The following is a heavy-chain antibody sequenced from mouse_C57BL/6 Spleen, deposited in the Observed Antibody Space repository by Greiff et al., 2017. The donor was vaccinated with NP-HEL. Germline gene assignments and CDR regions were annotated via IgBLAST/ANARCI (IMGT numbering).Heavy chain of an antibody. CDR1: GYAFSSSW. V-gene: IGHV1-82*01. J-gene: IGHJ2*01. Sequence: QVQLKQSGPELVKPGASVKISCKASGYAFSSSWMNWVKQRPGKGLEWIGRIYPGDGDTKYNGKFKGKATLTADKSSSTANSQLSSLTSGDSSVYFCARDYFSNYFDYWGQGTTLTVSS. CDR3: ARDYFSNYFDY. CDR2: IYPGDGDT. D-gene: IGHD2-5*01.